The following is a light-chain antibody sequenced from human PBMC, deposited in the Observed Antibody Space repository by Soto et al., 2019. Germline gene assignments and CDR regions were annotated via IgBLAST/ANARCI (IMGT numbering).Light chain of an antibody. J-gene: IGKJ1*01. CDR2: DAS. V-gene: IGKV1-5*01. CDR1: QSISSW. Sequence: DIQMTQSPSTLSASVGDRVTITCRASQSISSWLAWYQQKPGKAPKLLIYDASSLESGVPSRFSGSGSGTDFTLTISSLQPEDFATYYCQQANSFPWTFGQGTKVDIK. CDR3: QQANSFPWT.